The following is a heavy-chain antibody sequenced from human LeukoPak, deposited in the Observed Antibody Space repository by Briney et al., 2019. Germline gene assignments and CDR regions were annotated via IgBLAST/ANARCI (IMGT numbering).Heavy chain of an antibody. Sequence: GGSLRLSCEGSGFAFNVFGMHWIRQAPGKGLEWVAFIKADGVFTNYAEAVKGRFTISRDNAKNSLYLQMNSLRAEDTAVYYCARTRYSSSWYYFDYWGQGTLVTVSS. CDR1: GFAFNVFG. CDR2: IKADGVFT. J-gene: IGHJ4*02. V-gene: IGHV3-33*08. D-gene: IGHD6-13*01. CDR3: ARTRYSSSWYYFDY.